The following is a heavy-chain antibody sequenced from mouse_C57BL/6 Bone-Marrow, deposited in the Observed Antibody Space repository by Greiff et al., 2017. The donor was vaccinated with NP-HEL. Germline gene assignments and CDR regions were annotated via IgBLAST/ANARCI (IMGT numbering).Heavy chain of an antibody. Sequence: EVQGVESGGGLVKPGGSLKLSCAASGFTFSSYAMSWVRQTPEKRLEWVATISDGGSYTYYPDNVKGRFTISRDNAKNNLYLQMSHLKSEDTAMYYCARRGYGSSSHYYAMDYWGQGTSVTVSS. CDR2: ISDGGSYT. D-gene: IGHD1-1*01. J-gene: IGHJ4*01. CDR1: GFTFSSYA. V-gene: IGHV5-4*01. CDR3: ARRGYGSSSHYYAMDY.